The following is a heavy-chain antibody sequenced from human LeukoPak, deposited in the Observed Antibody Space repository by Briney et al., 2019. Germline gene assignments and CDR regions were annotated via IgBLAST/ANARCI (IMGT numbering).Heavy chain of an antibody. V-gene: IGHV3-11*01. Sequence: GGSLRLSCAASGFTFSDYYMSWIRQAPGMGLEWLSYISSSGSTIYYADSVKGRFTISRDNSKNTVYLQMNSLRAEDTAVYYCAKANGYCFDYWGQGTLVTVSS. J-gene: IGHJ4*02. CDR3: AKANGYCFDY. CDR1: GFTFSDYY. CDR2: ISSSGSTI. D-gene: IGHD1-1*01.